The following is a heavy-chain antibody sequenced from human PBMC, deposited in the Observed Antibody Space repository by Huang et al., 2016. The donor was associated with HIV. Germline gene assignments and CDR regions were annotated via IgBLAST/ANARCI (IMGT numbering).Heavy chain of an antibody. D-gene: IGHD6-13*01. V-gene: IGHV3-11*04. CDR3: AKDFRGPAGA. CDR1: GFIFSDYY. Sequence: VQLEESGRGLVKPGGSLRLSCAGSGFIFSDYYMSWIRQGPGKGLEWIAYMSRSGGSRNHAESVKGRFIISRDKSKNSLYLQMNSLRVEDTAVYYCAKDFRGPAGAWGQGTLVIVSS. J-gene: IGHJ5*02. CDR2: MSRSGGSR.